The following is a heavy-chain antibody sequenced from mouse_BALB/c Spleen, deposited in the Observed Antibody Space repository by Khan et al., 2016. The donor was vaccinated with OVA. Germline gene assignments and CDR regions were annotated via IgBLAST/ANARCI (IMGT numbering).Heavy chain of an antibody. CDR3: ARTARIKY. V-gene: IGHV3-2*02. D-gene: IGHD1-2*01. Sequence: EVELVESGPGLVKPSQSLSLTCTVTGYSITSGYGWNWIRQFPGNKLEWMGYISYSGSTHYNPSLKSRISITRDTSKNQFFLQLNSWTTEDTATYYCARTARIKYWGQGTTLTGSS. J-gene: IGHJ2*01. CDR2: ISYSGST. CDR1: GYSITSGYG.